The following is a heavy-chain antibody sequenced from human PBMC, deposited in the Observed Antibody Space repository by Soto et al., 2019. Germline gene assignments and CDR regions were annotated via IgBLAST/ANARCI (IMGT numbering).Heavy chain of an antibody. CDR3: VKVISYGYYFLDY. V-gene: IGHV3-23*01. CDR2: ISGSGGSI. CDR1: GFTFSSYA. Sequence: DVQLLESGGDLVQPGESLRLSCVASGFTFSSYAMNWVRQAPGMGLEWVSTISGSGGSIYYADSVKGRFAISRDNSKNTLFLQMSSLRVEDTAIYYCVKVISYGYYFLDYWGQGTLFTVSS. J-gene: IGHJ4*02. D-gene: IGHD5-18*01.